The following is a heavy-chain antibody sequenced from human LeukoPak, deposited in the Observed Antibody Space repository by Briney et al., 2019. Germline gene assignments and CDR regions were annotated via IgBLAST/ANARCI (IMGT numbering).Heavy chain of an antibody. Sequence: ASVNVSCKTSGHSFTAYYMHWVRQAPGQGLEWMGYINPKSGGTKYAQKFQGRVTLTRDTSITTAYMELDRLTSDDTAVYYCARIEGSASTWNDWGQGTLVTVSS. CDR1: GHSFTAYY. CDR3: ARIEGSASTWND. V-gene: IGHV1-2*02. CDR2: INPKSGGT. J-gene: IGHJ4*02. D-gene: IGHD1-1*01.